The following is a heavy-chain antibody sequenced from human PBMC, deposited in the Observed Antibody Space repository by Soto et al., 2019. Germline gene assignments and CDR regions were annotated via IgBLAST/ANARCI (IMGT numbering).Heavy chain of an antibody. J-gene: IGHJ4*02. CDR3: ARAPGSATTVTTEYYFDY. Sequence: SETLSLTCAVYGGSFSGYYWSWIRQPPGKGLEWIGEINHSGSTNYNPSLKSRVTISVDTSKNQFSLKLSSVTAADTAVYYCARAPGSATTVTTEYYFDYWGQGTLVTVSS. V-gene: IGHV4-34*01. CDR2: INHSGST. D-gene: IGHD4-17*01. CDR1: GGSFSGYY.